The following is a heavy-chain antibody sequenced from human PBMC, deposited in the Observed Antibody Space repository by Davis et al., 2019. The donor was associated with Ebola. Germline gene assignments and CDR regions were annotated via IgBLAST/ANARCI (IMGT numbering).Heavy chain of an antibody. D-gene: IGHD7-27*01. V-gene: IGHV3-33*01. Sequence: PGGSLRLSCAASGFTFSSYGMHWVRQAPGKGLEWVAVIWYDGSDKYYADSVKGRFTISRDNSENTVSLQMNSLRAEDTATYYCARDRVTGDAEYFQHWGQGTLVTVSS. CDR1: GFTFSSYG. CDR3: ARDRVTGDAEYFQH. J-gene: IGHJ1*01. CDR2: IWYDGSDK.